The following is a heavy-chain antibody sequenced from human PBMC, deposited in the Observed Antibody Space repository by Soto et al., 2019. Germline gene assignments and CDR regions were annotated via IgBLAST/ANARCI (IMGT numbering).Heavy chain of an antibody. CDR1: GGTFSSYA. CDR3: ARGRTYSSGWYSGDAFDI. V-gene: IGHV1-69*12. Sequence: QVQLVQSGAEVKKPGSSVKVSCKASGGTFSSYAISWVRQAPGQGLEWMGGIIPIFGTANYAQKFQGRVTITADESTSTAYMELSSLRSEDTAVYYCARGRTYSSGWYSGDAFDIWGQGTMVTVFS. J-gene: IGHJ3*02. D-gene: IGHD6-19*01. CDR2: IIPIFGTA.